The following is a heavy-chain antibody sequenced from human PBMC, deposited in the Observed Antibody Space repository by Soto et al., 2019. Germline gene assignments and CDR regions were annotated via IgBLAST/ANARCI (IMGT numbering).Heavy chain of an antibody. CDR2: IYYSGST. CDR3: ARGGGSGLLSSALGPTYYYYYMDV. Sequence: QVQLQESGPGLVKPSQTLSLTCTVSGGSISSGGYYWSWIRQHPGKGLEWIGYIYYSGSTYYNPSLKRRVTISVDTSKNQFSLKLSSVTAADTAVYYCARGGGSGLLSSALGPTYYYYYMDVWGKGTTVTVSS. J-gene: IGHJ6*03. V-gene: IGHV4-31*03. CDR1: GGSISSGGYY. D-gene: IGHD2-2*01.